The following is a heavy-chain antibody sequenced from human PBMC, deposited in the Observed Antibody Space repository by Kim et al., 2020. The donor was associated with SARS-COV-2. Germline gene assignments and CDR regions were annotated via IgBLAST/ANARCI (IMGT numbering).Heavy chain of an antibody. V-gene: IGHV3-73*01. D-gene: IGHD3-9*01. J-gene: IGHJ4*02. Sequence: GGSLRLSCAASGFTFSGSAMHWVRQASGKGLEWVGRIRSKANSYATAYAASVKGRFTISRDDSKNTAYLQMNSLKTEDTAVYYCTRVAGYDILTGYYELDYWGQGTLVTVSS. CDR3: TRVAGYDILTGYYELDY. CDR1: GFTFSGSA. CDR2: IRSKANSYAT.